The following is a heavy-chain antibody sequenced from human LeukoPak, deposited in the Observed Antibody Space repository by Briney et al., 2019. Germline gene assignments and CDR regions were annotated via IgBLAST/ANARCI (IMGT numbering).Heavy chain of an antibody. CDR2: ISAYNGNT. CDR1: GYTFTSYG. Sequence: GALVKVSCKASGYTFTSYGISWVRQAPGQGLEWMGWISAYNGNTNYAQKLQGRVTMTTDTSTSTAYMELRSLRSDDTAVYYCARGGHYDFWSGKGMDVWGKGTTVTVSS. D-gene: IGHD3-3*01. J-gene: IGHJ6*04. V-gene: IGHV1-18*01. CDR3: ARGGHYDFWSGKGMDV.